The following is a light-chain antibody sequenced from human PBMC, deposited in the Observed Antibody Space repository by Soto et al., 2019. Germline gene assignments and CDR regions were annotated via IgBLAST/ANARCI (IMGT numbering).Light chain of an antibody. V-gene: IGKV1-39*01. CDR3: QQNYSTPRTWT. CDR2: AAS. Sequence: DIQMTQSPSSLSASVGDRVTITCRASQSVSSYLNWYQQKPGQAPKLLIYAASSLQSGVPSRFSGSGSGTDFTLTISSLQPEDFAIYYCQQNYSTPRTWTFGQGTKVEIK. CDR1: QSVSSY. J-gene: IGKJ1*01.